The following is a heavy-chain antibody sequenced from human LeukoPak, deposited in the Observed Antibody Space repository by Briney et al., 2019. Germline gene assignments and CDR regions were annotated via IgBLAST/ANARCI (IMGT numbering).Heavy chain of an antibody. V-gene: IGHV1-18*01. CDR3: ARVASRFQYYYYYYGMDV. Sequence: ASVKVSCKASGYTFTSYGISWVRQAPGQGLEWMGWISAYNGNTNYAQKLQGRVTMTTDTSASTAYMELRSLRPDDTAVYYCARVASRFQYYYYYYGMDVWGQGTTVTVSS. J-gene: IGHJ6*02. D-gene: IGHD3-16*01. CDR2: ISAYNGNT. CDR1: GYTFTSYG.